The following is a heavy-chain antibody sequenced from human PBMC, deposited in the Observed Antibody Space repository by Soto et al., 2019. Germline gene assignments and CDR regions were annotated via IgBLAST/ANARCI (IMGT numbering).Heavy chain of an antibody. J-gene: IGHJ6*02. D-gene: IGHD2-21*01. CDR1: GFIFSAYG. V-gene: IGHV3-33*01. Sequence: QVQLVESGGGAVQAGRSLRVSCATSGFIFSAYGMHWVRQAPGKGLEWVAFINYDGSSKFYGDSVKGRFTVSRDNSKNTPFLQLNSLRGEDTATYYCARCKQKVIHCAMDVWGQGATVTVTS. CDR2: INYDGSSK. CDR3: ARCKQKVIHCAMDV.